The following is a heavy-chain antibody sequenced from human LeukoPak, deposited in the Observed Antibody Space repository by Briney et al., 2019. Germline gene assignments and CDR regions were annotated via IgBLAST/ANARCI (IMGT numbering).Heavy chain of an antibody. CDR2: INPSGGST. Sequence: ASVKVSCKASGYTFTSYYMHWVRQAPGQGLEWMGIINPSGGSTSYAQKFQGRVTMTRDTSTSTVYMELNSLRAEDTAVYYCAKGPLWFGESSLFDYWGQGTLVTVSS. CDR3: AKGPLWFGESSLFDY. D-gene: IGHD3-10*01. J-gene: IGHJ4*02. CDR1: GYTFTSYY. V-gene: IGHV1-46*01.